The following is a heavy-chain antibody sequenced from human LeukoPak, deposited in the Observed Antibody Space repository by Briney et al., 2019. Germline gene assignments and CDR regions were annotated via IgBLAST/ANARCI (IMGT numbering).Heavy chain of an antibody. J-gene: IGHJ3*02. V-gene: IGHV3-23*01. CDR1: GFTFNNYA. CDR2: ISIRGVNP. CDR3: ARVGDGNYTYDAFDI. D-gene: IGHD4-23*01. Sequence: GGSLRLSCVVSGFTFNNYAMSWVRQAPGKGLEWVSSISIRGVNPTYADSVKGRFTTSRDNSKNTLYLQMNSLRAEDTAVYYCARVGDGNYTYDAFDIWGQGTLVTVSS.